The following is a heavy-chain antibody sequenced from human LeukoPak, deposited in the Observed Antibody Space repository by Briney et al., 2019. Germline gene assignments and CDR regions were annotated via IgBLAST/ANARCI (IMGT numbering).Heavy chain of an antibody. CDR2: ICPGDSDT. CDR1: GYSFTSYW. V-gene: IGHV5-51*01. Sequence: GESLKISCKDSGYSFTSYWIGWVRPVPGEGLEWMGVICPGDSDTRYSPSFQGQVTISADKSISTAYLQWSSLKASDTAMYYCARYGSGSYHRAVEYWGQGTLLTVSS. CDR3: ARYGSGSYHRAVEY. D-gene: IGHD3-10*01. J-gene: IGHJ4*02.